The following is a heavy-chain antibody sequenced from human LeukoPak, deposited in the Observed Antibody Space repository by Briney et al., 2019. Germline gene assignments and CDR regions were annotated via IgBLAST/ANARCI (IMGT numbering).Heavy chain of an antibody. CDR2: INPNSGGT. D-gene: IGHD2-2*02. V-gene: IGHV1-2*02. Sequence: ASVKVSCKASGYTFTGYYMHWVRQAPGQGLEWMGWINPNSGGTNYAQKFQGRVTMTRDTSISTAYMELSRLRSDDTAVYYCAREGCQGSVVVPAAILRWFDPWGQGTLVTVSS. J-gene: IGHJ5*02. CDR3: AREGCQGSVVVPAAILRWFDP. CDR1: GYTFTGYY.